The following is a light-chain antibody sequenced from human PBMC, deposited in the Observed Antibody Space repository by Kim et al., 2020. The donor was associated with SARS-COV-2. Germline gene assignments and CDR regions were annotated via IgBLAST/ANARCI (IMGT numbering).Light chain of an antibody. V-gene: IGLV1-47*01. CDR1: SSNIGSNY. CDR2: RND. CDR3: AAWDDSLGGV. Sequence: PGQRVTIAGSGSSSNIGSNYVYWYQQLPGTTPKLLIYRNDQRPSGVPGRFSGSKSGTSASLAISGLQSEDEADYYCAAWDDSLGGVFGGGTQLTVL. J-gene: IGLJ3*02.